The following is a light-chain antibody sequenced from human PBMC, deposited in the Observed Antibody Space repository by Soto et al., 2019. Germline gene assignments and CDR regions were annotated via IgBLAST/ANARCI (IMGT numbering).Light chain of an antibody. CDR2: AAS. J-gene: IGKJ2*01. CDR1: QSISNY. Sequence: DIQMTQSPSSLSASVGDRVTITCRASQSISNYLNWYQQKPGKAPKLLIYAASCLQSGVPSRFSGSGSGTDFTLTISSLQPEDFATYYCQQSYNTLYTFGQGTDLEIK. CDR3: QQSYNTLYT. V-gene: IGKV1-39*01.